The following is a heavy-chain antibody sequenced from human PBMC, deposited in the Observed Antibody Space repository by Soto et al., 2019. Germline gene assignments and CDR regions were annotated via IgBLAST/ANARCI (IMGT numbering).Heavy chain of an antibody. CDR1: GFIFTDYS. D-gene: IGHD5-12*01. V-gene: IGHV3-11*01. J-gene: IGHJ4*01. Sequence: QVQLVESGGGLVEPGGSLRLSCAASGFIFTDYSMTWIRQAPGKGLEWVSYISNGDETTQYADSVKGRFTVSRDNAKNVLFLQMSILRVDDTAGYYCARDPKRRDGYNFDSWGRGALVTVSS. CDR3: ARDPKRRDGYNFDS. CDR2: ISNGDETT.